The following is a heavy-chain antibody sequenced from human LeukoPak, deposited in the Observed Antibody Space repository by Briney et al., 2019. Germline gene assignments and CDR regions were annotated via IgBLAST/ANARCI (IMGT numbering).Heavy chain of an antibody. CDR3: ARDGDIVVENFYYYYYMDV. J-gene: IGHJ6*03. Sequence: PRGSLRLSCAASGFTFSSYSMNWVRQAPGKGLEWVSSISSSSSYIYYADSVKGRFTISRDNAKNSLYLQMNSLRAEDTAVYYCARDGDIVVENFYYYYYMDVWGKGTTVTVSS. CDR1: GFTFSSYS. CDR2: ISSSSSYI. V-gene: IGHV3-21*01. D-gene: IGHD2-2*01.